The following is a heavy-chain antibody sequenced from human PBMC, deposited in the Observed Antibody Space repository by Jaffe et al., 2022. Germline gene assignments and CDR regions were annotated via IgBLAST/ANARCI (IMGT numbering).Heavy chain of an antibody. J-gene: IGHJ4*02. CDR2: IYYSGST. D-gene: IGHD4-17*01. CDR1: GGSISSSSYY. V-gene: IGHV4-39*01. CDR3: ARTTVTTYYYFDY. Sequence: QLQLQESGPGLVKPSETLSLTCTVSGGSISSSSYYWGWIRQPPGKGLEWIGSIYYSGSTYYNPSLKSRVTISVDTSKNQFSLKLSSVTAADTAVYYCARTTVTTYYYFDYWGQGTLVTVSS.